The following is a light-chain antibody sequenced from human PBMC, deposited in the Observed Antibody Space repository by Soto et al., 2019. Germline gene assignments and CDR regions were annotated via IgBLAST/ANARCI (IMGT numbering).Light chain of an antibody. J-gene: IGKJ1*01. CDR2: GAS. Sequence: ETVMPQSPATLSVSPGGRATLSCRASQSISDTLAWYQQKPGQAPRLLIHGASTRATGFPARFSGSGSGTDFTLTISSLQSEDFAIYYCQQYNNWPWTFGQGTKV. V-gene: IGKV3-15*01. CDR1: QSISDT. CDR3: QQYNNWPWT.